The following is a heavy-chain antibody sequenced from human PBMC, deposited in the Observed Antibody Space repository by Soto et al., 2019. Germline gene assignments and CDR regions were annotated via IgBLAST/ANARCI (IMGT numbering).Heavy chain of an antibody. J-gene: IGHJ4*02. CDR1: GFTFSSYA. V-gene: IGHV3-23*01. CDR2: ISGSGGNT. CDR3: AKFPKMFGGVHTGPLGY. D-gene: IGHD3-10*02. Sequence: EVQLLESGGDLVQPGGSLRLSCAASGFTFSSYAMSWVRQTPGKGLEWVSAISGSGGNTYYADSVKGRFTISRDNSKNMLYLQMNSLRAEDTALFSCAKFPKMFGGVHTGPLGYWGQGNLVTVSS.